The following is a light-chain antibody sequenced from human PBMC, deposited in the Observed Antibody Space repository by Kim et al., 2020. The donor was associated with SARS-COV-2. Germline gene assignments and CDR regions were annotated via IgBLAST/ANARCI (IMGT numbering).Light chain of an antibody. CDR3: QQYVDWPRT. Sequence: SPGYRVALTCRASQSLYNKLAWYQQKPGQAPRLLIYGASARIDGVPVRFGGSASGTEFTLTISSLQSEDFAVYYCQQYVDWPRTFGQVTKVDIK. J-gene: IGKJ1*01. V-gene: IGKV3-15*01. CDR1: QSLYNK. CDR2: GAS.